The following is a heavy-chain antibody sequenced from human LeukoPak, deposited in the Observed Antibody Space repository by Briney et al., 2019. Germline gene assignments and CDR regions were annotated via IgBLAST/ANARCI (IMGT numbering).Heavy chain of an antibody. CDR2: IYYSGST. V-gene: IGHV4-59*08. J-gene: IGHJ4*02. CDR3: ARYSLRWAHDY. Sequence: SETLSLTCTVSGGSISSYYWSWIRQPPGKGLEWIGYIYYSGSTNYNPSLKSRVTISVDTSKNQFSLKLSSVTAADTAVYYCARYSLRWAHDYWGQGTLVTVSS. D-gene: IGHD4-23*01. CDR1: GGSISSYY.